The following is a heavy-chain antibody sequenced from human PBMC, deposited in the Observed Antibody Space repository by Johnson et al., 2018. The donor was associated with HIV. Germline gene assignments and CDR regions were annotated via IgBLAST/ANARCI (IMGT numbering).Heavy chain of an antibody. J-gene: IGHJ3*02. V-gene: IGHV3-53*01. D-gene: IGHD1-26*01. Sequence: VQLVESGGGLIQPGGSLRLSCAASGLSVSYGYMTWVRQAPGKGLEWVSVIYSGGNTYYTDSVKGRFTISRENAKNSLYLQMNSLRAGDTAVYYCARAGVGAGAFDIWGQGTMVTVSS. CDR2: IYSGGNT. CDR1: GLSVSYGY. CDR3: ARAGVGAGAFDI.